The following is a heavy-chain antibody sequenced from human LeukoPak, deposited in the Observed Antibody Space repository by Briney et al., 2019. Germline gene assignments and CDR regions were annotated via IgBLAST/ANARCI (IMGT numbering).Heavy chain of an antibody. CDR3: TTHFYQDYDFWSGYYPTPDYMDV. CDR1: GFTLSSYA. D-gene: IGHD3-3*01. CDR2: IKSKTDGGTT. Sequence: PGGSLRLSCAASGFTLSSYAMHWVRQAPGKGLEWVGRIKSKTDGGTTDYAAPVKGRFTISRDDSKNTLYLQMNSLKTEDTAVYYCTTHFYQDYDFWSGYYPTPDYMDVWGKGTTVTVSS. J-gene: IGHJ6*03. V-gene: IGHV3-15*01.